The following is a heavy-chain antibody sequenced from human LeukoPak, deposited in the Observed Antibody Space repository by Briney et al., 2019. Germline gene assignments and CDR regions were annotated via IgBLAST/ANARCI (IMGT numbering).Heavy chain of an antibody. CDR3: ASRSIAVNNDAFDI. Sequence: GGSLRLSCAASGFTFDDYAMHWVRQAPGKGLEWVSGISWNSGSIGYADSVKGRFTISRDNAKNSLYLQMNSLRAEDTAVYYCASRSIAVNNDAFDIWGQGTMVTVSS. V-gene: IGHV3-9*01. CDR1: GFTFDDYA. CDR2: ISWNSGSI. D-gene: IGHD6-19*01. J-gene: IGHJ3*02.